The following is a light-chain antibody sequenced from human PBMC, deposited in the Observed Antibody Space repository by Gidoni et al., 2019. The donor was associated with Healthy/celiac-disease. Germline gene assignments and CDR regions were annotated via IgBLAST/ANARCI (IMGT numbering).Light chain of an antibody. Sequence: EIVLTQSPGTLSLSPGERATHSCRASQSVSSSYLAWYQQKPGQAPRLLIYGASSRATGIPDRFSCSGSGTDFTLTISRLEPEDFAVYYCQQYGSSRGYTFXQXTKLEIK. CDR2: GAS. CDR3: QQYGSSRGYT. J-gene: IGKJ2*01. V-gene: IGKV3-20*01. CDR1: QSVSSSY.